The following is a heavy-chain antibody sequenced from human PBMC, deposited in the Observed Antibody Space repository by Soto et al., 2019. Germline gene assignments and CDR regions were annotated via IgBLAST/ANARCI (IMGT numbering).Heavy chain of an antibody. CDR1: GFTFSNYW. Sequence: EVQLVESGGGLVQPGGSLRLSCAVSGFTFSNYWMTWVRQAPGKGLEWVANIKQDGTEKYYVDSVRGRFTISRDNANNSLYLHMNSLRVADTAVYYCATDVASADFEGRIETCGQGTLVTVSS. J-gene: IGHJ5*02. CDR2: IKQDGTEK. V-gene: IGHV3-7*01. D-gene: IGHD3-3*01. CDR3: ATDVASADFEGRIET.